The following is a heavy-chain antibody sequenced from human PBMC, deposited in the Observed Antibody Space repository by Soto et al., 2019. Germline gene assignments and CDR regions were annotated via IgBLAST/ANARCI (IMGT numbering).Heavy chain of an antibody. J-gene: IGHJ6*02. CDR3: AKDSCSSTSCLYYYYGMDV. D-gene: IGHD2-2*01. V-gene: IGHV3-9*01. CDR1: GFTFDDYA. Sequence: GRSLRLSCAASGFTFDDYAMHWVRQAPGKGLEWVSGISWNSGSIGYADSVKGRFTISRDNAKNSLYLQMNSLRAEDTALYYCAKDSCSSTSCLYYYYGMDVWGQGTTVTVSS. CDR2: ISWNSGSI.